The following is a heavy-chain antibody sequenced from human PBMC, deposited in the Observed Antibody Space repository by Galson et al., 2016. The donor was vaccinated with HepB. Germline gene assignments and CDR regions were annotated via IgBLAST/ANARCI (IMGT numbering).Heavy chain of an antibody. V-gene: IGHV5-51*01. J-gene: IGHJ4*02. CDR2: IDLRGSAT. CDR3: AKVDEALIIDHTYS. CDR1: AYKDLTYW. D-gene: IGHD5-18*01. Sequence: QSGAEVKKPGESLKISCKGPAYKDLTYWIAWVRQTPGKGLEWVGMIDLRGSATKYNPSYRGQVTFSADRSTNTAYLQWSSLKASDTATYYCAKVDEALIIDHTYSWGQGTLVTVSS.